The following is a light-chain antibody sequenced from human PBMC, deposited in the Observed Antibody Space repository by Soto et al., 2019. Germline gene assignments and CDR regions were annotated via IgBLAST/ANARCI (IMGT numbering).Light chain of an antibody. Sequence: EIELTQSPGTLSLSPGERATLSCRTSQRLASGYLAWYQQKPGQAPRLLLYGVSTRATGIPDRFSGSGSGTDFTLTISRLEPEDFAVYYCQQYGGSPTFGGGTRVEIK. J-gene: IGKJ4*01. V-gene: IGKV3-20*01. CDR2: GVS. CDR3: QQYGGSPT. CDR1: QRLASGY.